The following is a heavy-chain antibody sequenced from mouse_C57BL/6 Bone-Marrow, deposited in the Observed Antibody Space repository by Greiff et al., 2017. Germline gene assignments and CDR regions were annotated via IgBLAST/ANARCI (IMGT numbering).Heavy chain of an antibody. CDR2: ISSGSSTI. V-gene: IGHV5-17*01. CDR3: ARGPRGYFDY. J-gene: IGHJ2*01. Sequence: EVKLMESGGGLVKPGGSLKLSCAASGFTFSDYGMHWVRQAPEKGLEWVAYISSGSSTIYYADTVKGRFTISRDNAKNTLFLQMTRLKSEDTAMYYCARGPRGYFDYWDKGTTLTVSS. CDR1: GFTFSDYG.